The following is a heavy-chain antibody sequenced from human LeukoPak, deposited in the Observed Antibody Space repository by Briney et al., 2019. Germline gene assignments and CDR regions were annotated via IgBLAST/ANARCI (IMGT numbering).Heavy chain of an antibody. CDR2: IFPIFATA. D-gene: IGHD1-26*01. CDR3: ARESGSYEAYFDY. V-gene: IGHV1-69*13. CDR1: GGTFSSYA. Sequence: SVKVSCKASGGTFSSYAISWVRQAPGQGLEWMGRIFPIFATANYAQKFQGRVTITADESTSTAYMELSSLRSEDTAVYYCARESGSYEAYFDYWGQETLVTVSS. J-gene: IGHJ4*02.